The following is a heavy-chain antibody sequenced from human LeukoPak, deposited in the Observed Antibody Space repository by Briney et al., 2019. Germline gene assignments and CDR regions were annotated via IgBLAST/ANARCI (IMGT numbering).Heavy chain of an antibody. CDR3: ARYNSGWYY. Sequence: GGSLRLSCAASGFTFSSFWMSWVRQAPGKGLECVANINQDGSETYYVDSVKGRFTISRDNAKNSLYLQMNSLRAEDTAVYYCARYNSGWYYWGQGTLVTVSS. J-gene: IGHJ4*02. CDR1: GFTFSSFW. D-gene: IGHD6-19*01. CDR2: INQDGSET. V-gene: IGHV3-7*04.